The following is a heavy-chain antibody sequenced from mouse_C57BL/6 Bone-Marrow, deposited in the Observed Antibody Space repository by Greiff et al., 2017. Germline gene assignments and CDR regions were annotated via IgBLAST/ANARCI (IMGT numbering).Heavy chain of an antibody. CDR3: ARNSLFYYGSSYNFDY. V-gene: IGHV2-2*01. CDR2: IWSGGST. D-gene: IGHD1-1*01. CDR1: GFSLTSYG. Sequence: QVQLKQSGPGLVQPSQSLSITCTVSGFSLTSYGVHWVRQSPGKGLEWLGVIWSGGSTDYNAAFISRLSISKDNSKSQVFFKMKSLQADDTAIYYCARNSLFYYGSSYNFDYWGQGTTLTVSS. J-gene: IGHJ2*01.